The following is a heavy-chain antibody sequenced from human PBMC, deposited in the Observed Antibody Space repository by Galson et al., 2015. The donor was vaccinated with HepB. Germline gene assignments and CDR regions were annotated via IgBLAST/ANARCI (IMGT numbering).Heavy chain of an antibody. V-gene: IGHV1-2*02. CDR1: GYTFIAYD. CDR3: ARDGISSGPAYWFDP. J-gene: IGHJ5*02. CDR2: ISPNSGGT. Sequence: SVKVSCKASGYTFIAYDVHWIRQAPGQGLEWVGCISPNSGGTNYAKKFQGRVTMTRDTSISTAYMEVSRLISDDTAVYYCARDGISSGPAYWFDPWGQGTLVTVSS. D-gene: IGHD3-22*01.